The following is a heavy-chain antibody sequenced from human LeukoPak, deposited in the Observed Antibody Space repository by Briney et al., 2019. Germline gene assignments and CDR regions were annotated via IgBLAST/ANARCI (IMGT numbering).Heavy chain of an antibody. CDR3: AKDIGGSYFRPRLEY. CDR2: ISASGSAT. Sequence: VGSLRLSCAASGFIFSNYGMNWVRQAPGKGLEWVAAISASGSATSYADSVRGRFTISRDNSKNTLYLQMNSLRAEDTAVYYCAKDIGGSYFRPRLEYWGQGTLVTVSS. J-gene: IGHJ4*02. V-gene: IGHV3-23*01. CDR1: GFIFSNYG. D-gene: IGHD1-26*01.